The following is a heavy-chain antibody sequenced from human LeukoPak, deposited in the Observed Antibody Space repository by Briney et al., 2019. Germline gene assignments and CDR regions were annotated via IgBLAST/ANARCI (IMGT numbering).Heavy chain of an antibody. CDR2: IYTSGST. D-gene: IGHD2-2*01. CDR3: AREVDCSSTSCYAFIDY. V-gene: IGHV4-61*02. Sequence: SQTLSLTCTVSGGSISSGSYYWSWIRQPAWKGLEWIGRIYTSGSTNYNPSLKSRVTISVDTSKNQFSLKLSSVTAADTAVYYCAREVDCSSTSCYAFIDYWGQGTLVTVSS. CDR1: GGSISSGSYY. J-gene: IGHJ4*02.